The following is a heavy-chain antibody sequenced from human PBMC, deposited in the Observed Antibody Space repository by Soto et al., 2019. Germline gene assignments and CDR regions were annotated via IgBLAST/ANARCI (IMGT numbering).Heavy chain of an antibody. CDR1: GGSIISGGYS. V-gene: IGHV4-30-2*01. D-gene: IGHD3-22*01. CDR3: ARINFDYYDSSGYSRWFDP. J-gene: IGHJ5*02. CDR2: IYHSGST. Sequence: PSETLSLTCAFSGGSIISGGYSLSWIRQPPGKGLEWIGYIYHSGSTYYNPSLKSRVTISVDRSKNQFSLKLSSVTAADTAVYYCARINFDYYDSSGYSRWFDPWGQGTLVTVSS.